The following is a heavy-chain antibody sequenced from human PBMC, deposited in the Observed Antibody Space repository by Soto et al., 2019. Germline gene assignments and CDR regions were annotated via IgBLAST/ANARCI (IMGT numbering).Heavy chain of an antibody. CDR3: ARVRFDRGQLALPQFDY. Sequence: GGSLRLSCAASGFTFSSYWMSWVRQAPGKGLEWVANIKQDGSEKYYVDSVKGRFTISRDNAKNSLYLQMNSLRAEDTAVYYCARVRFDRGQLALPQFDYWGQGTLVTVSS. CDR1: GFTFSSYW. J-gene: IGHJ4*02. CDR2: IKQDGSEK. D-gene: IGHD6-13*01. V-gene: IGHV3-7*05.